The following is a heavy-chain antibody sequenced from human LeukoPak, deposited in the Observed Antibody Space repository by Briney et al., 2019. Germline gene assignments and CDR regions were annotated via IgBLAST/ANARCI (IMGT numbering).Heavy chain of an antibody. D-gene: IGHD3-10*02. CDR1: GDAISTAGYY. J-gene: IGHJ6*04. CDR2: IYYSGNT. CDR3: ARDQSCSGSYTDDYYAMDV. V-gene: IGHV4-31*03. Sequence: SQTLSLTCSVSGDAISTAGYYWSWIRQHPGKGLEWIGYIYYSGNTYYNPSRKGRVTISVDTPKNQFSLKLSSVTAADTAIYYCARDQSCSGSYTDDYYAMDVWGKGTTVTVSS.